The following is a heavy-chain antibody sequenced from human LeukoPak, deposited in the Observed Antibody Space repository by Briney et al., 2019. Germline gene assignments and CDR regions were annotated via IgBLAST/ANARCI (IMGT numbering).Heavy chain of an antibody. CDR2: INPNSGGT. CDR1: GYSFTGYY. D-gene: IGHD3-3*01. CDR3: ARNGVADNWFDP. J-gene: IGHJ5*02. V-gene: IGHV1-2*02. Sequence: SVKVSCKASGYSFTGYYMHWVRQAPGQGPEWMGWINPNSGGTNYAQKFRGRVTMTRGTSINTAYMELSRLRSDDTAVYYCARNGVADNWFDPWGQGTLVTVSS.